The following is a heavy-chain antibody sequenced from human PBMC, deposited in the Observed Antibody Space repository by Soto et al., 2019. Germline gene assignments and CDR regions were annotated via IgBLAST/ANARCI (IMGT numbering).Heavy chain of an antibody. J-gene: IGHJ4*02. V-gene: IGHV4-30-4*01. CDR1: GGSISSGDYY. CDR2: IYYSGST. Sequence: SETLSLTCTVSGGSISSGDYYWSWIRQPPGTGLEWIGYIYYSGSTYYNPSLKSRVTISVDTSKNQFSLKLSSVTAADTAVYYCARDHWALGCGHGYWGQGTLVTVSS. D-gene: IGHD3-16*01. CDR3: ARDHWALGCGHGY.